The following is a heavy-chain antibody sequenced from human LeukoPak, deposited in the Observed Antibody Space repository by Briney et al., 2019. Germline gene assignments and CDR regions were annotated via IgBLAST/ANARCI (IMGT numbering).Heavy chain of an antibody. CDR1: GGSISIYY. CDR2: FYYSGSP. D-gene: IGHD6-19*01. V-gene: IGHV4-59*01. Sequence: SETLSLTCTVSGGSISIYYWSWIRQPPGKGLEWIGYFYYSGSPNYNPSLKSRVTISVDTSKNQFSLKLSSVTAADTAVYYCARGEGYSSGWYLYYFDYWGQGTLVTVSS. J-gene: IGHJ4*02. CDR3: ARGEGYSSGWYLYYFDY.